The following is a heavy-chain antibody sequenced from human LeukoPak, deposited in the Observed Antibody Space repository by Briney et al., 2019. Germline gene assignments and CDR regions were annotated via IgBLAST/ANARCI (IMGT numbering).Heavy chain of an antibody. D-gene: IGHD3-22*01. J-gene: IGHJ4*02. CDR3: TRVDTSAYYYPPDY. V-gene: IGHV1-18*01. CDR1: CYTFTNYG. Sequence: GASVKVSCKASCYTFTNYGISWVRQAPGQGLEWMGWISALNGNPNYAQNLQGRVTMTTDTSTSTAYMELRSLRSDDTAIYYCTRVDTSAYYYPPDYWGQGTLVTVSS. CDR2: ISALNGNP.